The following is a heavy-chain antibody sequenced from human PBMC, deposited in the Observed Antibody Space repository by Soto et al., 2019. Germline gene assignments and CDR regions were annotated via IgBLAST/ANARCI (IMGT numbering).Heavy chain of an antibody. Sequence: SETLSLTCAVYGGSFSGYYWSWIRQPPGKGLEWIGEINHSGSTNYNPSLKSRVTISVDTSKNQFSLKLSSVTAADTAVYYCARGYDISSWAYYYYYYGKDVWGQGTTVTVSS. D-gene: IGHD6-13*01. CDR1: GGSFSGYY. V-gene: IGHV4-34*01. CDR2: INHSGST. J-gene: IGHJ6*02. CDR3: ARGYDISSWAYYYYYYGKDV.